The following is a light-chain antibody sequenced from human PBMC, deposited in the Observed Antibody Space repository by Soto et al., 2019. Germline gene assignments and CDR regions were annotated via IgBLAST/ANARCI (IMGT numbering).Light chain of an antibody. CDR2: EVS. CDR1: SSDVGGYNY. Sequence: QPVLTQPPSASGSPGQSVTISCTGTSSDVGGYNYVSWYQQHPGKAPKLMVFEVSKRPSGVPDRFSGSKSGNTASLTVSGLQAEDEADYYCASYAGSINWVFGGGTKLTVL. J-gene: IGLJ3*02. V-gene: IGLV2-8*01. CDR3: ASYAGSINWV.